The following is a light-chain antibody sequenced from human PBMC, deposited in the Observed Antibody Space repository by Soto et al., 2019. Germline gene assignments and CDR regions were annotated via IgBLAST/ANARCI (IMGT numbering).Light chain of an antibody. CDR3: QQYNKWPLT. J-gene: IGKJ4*01. V-gene: IGKV3-15*01. CDR1: ESVSSN. CDR2: GAS. Sequence: EIVMTQSPATLSVSQGERATLSCRASESVSSNLVWYQQKPGQAPRLLIYGASTRATGIPARFSGSGSGTEFTLTISSLQSEDFAVYYCQQYNKWPLTFGGGTKVEIK.